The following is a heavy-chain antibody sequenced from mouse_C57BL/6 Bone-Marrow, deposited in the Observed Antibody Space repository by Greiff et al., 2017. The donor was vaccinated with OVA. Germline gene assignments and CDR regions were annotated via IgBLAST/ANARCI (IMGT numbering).Heavy chain of an antibody. J-gene: IGHJ4*01. Sequence: QVQLKESGPGLVAPSHSLSLTCTASGFSLTSYGVSWVRQPPGKGLEWLGVIWGDGSTNYHSALISRLSISTDNSKSQASLKLNSLQTDDTATYYCAETGSSSSFAMDYWGQGTSVTVSS. CDR2: IWGDGST. CDR1: GFSLTSYG. V-gene: IGHV2-3*01. D-gene: IGHD1-1*01. CDR3: AETGSSSSFAMDY.